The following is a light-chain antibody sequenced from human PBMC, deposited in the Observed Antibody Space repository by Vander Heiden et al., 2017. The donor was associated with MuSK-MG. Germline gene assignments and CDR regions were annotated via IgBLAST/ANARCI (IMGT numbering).Light chain of an antibody. CDR2: DVS. J-gene: IGLJ1*01. CDR1: SNDIGRYSF. Sequence: QSAPTQPRSVSGSPGQSVTISCSGTSNDIGRYSFVSWYQQHPGKAPKLIIYDVSRRPSGVPDRFSGSKSGITASLTISGLQADDEAAYHCCSYAGSYTYVFGSGTDVTVL. CDR3: CSYAGSYTYV. V-gene: IGLV2-11*01.